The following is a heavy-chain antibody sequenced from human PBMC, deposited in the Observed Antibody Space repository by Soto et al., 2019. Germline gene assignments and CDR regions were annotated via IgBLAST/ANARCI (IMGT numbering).Heavy chain of an antibody. CDR3: ASSPWELPPGYYGMDV. Sequence: GGSRRLSCAASGFTFSSYSMNWVRQAPGKGLEWVASISSSSRYIYYADSVKGRFTLSRDNAKNSLSLQMTSLRAEDTAVHYCASSPWELPPGYYGMDVWGQGTTVTVSS. CDR2: ISSSSRYI. J-gene: IGHJ6*02. CDR1: GFTFSSYS. D-gene: IGHD1-26*01. V-gene: IGHV3-21*01.